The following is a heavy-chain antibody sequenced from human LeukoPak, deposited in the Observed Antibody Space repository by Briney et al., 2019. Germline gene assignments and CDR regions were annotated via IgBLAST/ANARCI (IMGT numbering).Heavy chain of an antibody. CDR3: ARDYYDSSGSNFV. CDR2: IHTSGST. J-gene: IGHJ3*01. V-gene: IGHV4-61*02. CDR1: GGSISSGSYY. Sequence: PSETLSLTCTVSGGSISSGSYYWSWIRQPAGKGLEWIGRIHTSGSTNYNPSLKSRVTISVDTSKNQFSLKLSSVTAADTAVYYCARDYYDSSGSNFVWGQGTMVTVSS. D-gene: IGHD3-22*01.